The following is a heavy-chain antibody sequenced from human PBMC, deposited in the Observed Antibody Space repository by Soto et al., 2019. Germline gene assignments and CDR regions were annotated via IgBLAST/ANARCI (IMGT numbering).Heavy chain of an antibody. CDR1: GFTFSSYA. J-gene: IGHJ6*02. Sequence: QVQLVESGGGVVQPGRSLRLSCAASGFTFSSYAMHWVRQAPGKGLEWVAVISYDGSNKYYADSVKGRFTISRDNSKNSLYLQMNSLRAEDTAVYYCESDIVLVLPNGMDVWGQGTTVTVSS. CDR3: ESDIVLVLPNGMDV. V-gene: IGHV3-30-3*01. CDR2: ISYDGSNK. D-gene: IGHD2-2*01.